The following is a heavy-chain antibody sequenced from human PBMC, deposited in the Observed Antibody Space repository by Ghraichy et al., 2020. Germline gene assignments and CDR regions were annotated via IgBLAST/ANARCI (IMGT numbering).Heavy chain of an antibody. V-gene: IGHV4-34*01. J-gene: IGHJ4*02. CDR3: ARGPPYSTRQVKPGREGYFDY. CDR2: INHSGST. CDR1: GGSFSGYY. D-gene: IGHD6-13*01. Sequence: SETLSLTCAVYGGSFSGYYWSWIRQPPGKGLEWIGEINHSGSTNYNPSLKSRVTISVDTSKNQFSLKLSSVTAADTAVYYCARGPPYSTRQVKPGREGYFDYWGQGTLVTVSS.